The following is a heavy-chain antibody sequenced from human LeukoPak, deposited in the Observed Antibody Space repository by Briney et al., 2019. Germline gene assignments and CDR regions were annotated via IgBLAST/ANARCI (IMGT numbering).Heavy chain of an antibody. CDR3: ARIKRERYCSSTSCPGPYWYFDL. Sequence: PSETLSLTCTVSGGSISSYYRSWIRQPPGKGLEWIGYIYYSGSTNYNPSLKSRVTISVDTSKNQFSLKLSSVTAADTAVYYCARIKRERYCSSTSCPGPYWYFDLWGRGTLVTVSS. D-gene: IGHD2-2*01. CDR1: GGSISSYY. CDR2: IYYSGST. J-gene: IGHJ2*01. V-gene: IGHV4-59*12.